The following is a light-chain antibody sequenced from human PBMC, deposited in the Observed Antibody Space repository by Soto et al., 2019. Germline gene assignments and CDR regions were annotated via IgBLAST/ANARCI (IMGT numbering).Light chain of an antibody. CDR3: QQSYSIPLT. V-gene: IGKV1-39*01. J-gene: IGKJ4*01. Sequence: DIQTTQSPSSLSASVGDRVTITCRASQSISTYLNWYQQKPGKAPKVLIYAASSLQSGVTSRFSGSGSGTDFTLTISSLQPEDFATYYCQQSYSIPLTFGGGTKVEIK. CDR2: AAS. CDR1: QSISTY.